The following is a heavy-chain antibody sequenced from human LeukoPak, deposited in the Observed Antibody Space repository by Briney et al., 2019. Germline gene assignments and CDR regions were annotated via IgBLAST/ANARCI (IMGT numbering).Heavy chain of an antibody. D-gene: IGHD3-22*01. J-gene: IGHJ4*02. CDR3: ARGRRGRYYDISRYNYFDY. CDR2: IYDSGST. CDR1: VGSISSHD. Sequence: SETLSLTCTVSVGSISSHDWGWIRQPPGKGLGWIGYIYDSGSTTYNPSLKSRVTILVDTSKDQVSLKLSSVTAADTAVYYCARGRRGRYYDISRYNYFDYWGQGSLVSVSS. V-gene: IGHV4-59*11.